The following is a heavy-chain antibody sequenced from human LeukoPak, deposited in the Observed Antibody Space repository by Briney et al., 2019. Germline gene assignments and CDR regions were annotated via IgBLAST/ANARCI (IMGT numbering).Heavy chain of an antibody. Sequence: GGSLRLSCAASGFTCWMHWVRQAPGKGLVWVSRINSDGSSTNYADSVKGRFTISRDNAKNTLYLQMNSLRAEATAVYYCARGYLTGTFDYWGQGTLVTVSS. CDR2: INSDGSST. D-gene: IGHD1-1*01. J-gene: IGHJ4*02. CDR3: ARGYLTGTFDY. V-gene: IGHV3-74*01. CDR1: GFTCW.